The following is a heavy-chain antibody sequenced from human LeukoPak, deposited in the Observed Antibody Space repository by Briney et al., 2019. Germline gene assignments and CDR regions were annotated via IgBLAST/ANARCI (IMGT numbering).Heavy chain of an antibody. D-gene: IGHD2-2*01. CDR3: ARGDVGYCSSTSYQFFDY. CDR1: GGSFSGYY. J-gene: IGHJ4*02. V-gene: IGHV4-34*01. Sequence: SETLSLTCAVYGGSFSGYYWSWIRQPPGKGLEWIGEINHSGSTNYNPSLKSRVTISVDTSKNQFSLKLSSVTAADTAVYYCARGDVGYCSSTSYQFFDYWGQGTLVTVPS. CDR2: INHSGST.